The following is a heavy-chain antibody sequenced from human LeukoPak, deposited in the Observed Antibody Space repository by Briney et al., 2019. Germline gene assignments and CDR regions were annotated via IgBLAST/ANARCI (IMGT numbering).Heavy chain of an antibody. D-gene: IGHD2-2*01. CDR2: IKQDGSEK. CDR3: AREGVPAARDY. Sequence: GGSLRLSRAASGFTFSRHWMSWVRQAPGKGLEWVASIKQDGSEKNYVDSVKGRFTISRDNAKNALYLQMNSLRAEDTAVYYCAREGVPAARDYWGQGTLVTVSS. J-gene: IGHJ4*02. CDR1: GFTFSRHW. V-gene: IGHV3-7*01.